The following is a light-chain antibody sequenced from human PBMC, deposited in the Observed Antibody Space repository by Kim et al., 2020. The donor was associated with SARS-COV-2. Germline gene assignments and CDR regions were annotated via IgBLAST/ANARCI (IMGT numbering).Light chain of an antibody. CDR3: QQYNNWTPGIT. Sequence: EIVMTQSPATLSVSPGERATLSCRASQSVSSNLAWYQQKPGQAPRLLIYGASNRATGIPARFSGSGSGSEFTLTISSLQSEDVAVYYCQQYNNWTPGITFGQGTRLEIK. J-gene: IGKJ5*01. V-gene: IGKV3D-15*01. CDR2: GAS. CDR1: QSVSSN.